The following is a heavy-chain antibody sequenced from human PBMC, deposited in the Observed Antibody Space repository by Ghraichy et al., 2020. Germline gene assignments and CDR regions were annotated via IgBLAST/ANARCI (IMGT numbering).Heavy chain of an antibody. D-gene: IGHD2-15*01. CDR3: ARVPLGYCSGGSCYYWYFDL. Sequence: SQTLSLTSTVSGGSISSYYWSWIRQPPGKGLEWIGYIYYSGSTNYNPSLKSRVTISVDTSKNQFSLKLSSVTAADTAVYYCARVPLGYCSGGSCYYWYFDLWGRGTLVTVSS. V-gene: IGHV4-59*01. J-gene: IGHJ2*01. CDR1: GGSISSYY. CDR2: IYYSGST.